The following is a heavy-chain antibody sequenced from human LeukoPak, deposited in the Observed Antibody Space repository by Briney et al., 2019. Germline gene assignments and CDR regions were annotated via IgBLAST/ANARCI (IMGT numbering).Heavy chain of an antibody. Sequence: GASVKVSCEASGYTFTSYGISWVRQAPGQGLEWMGWISAYNGNTNYAQKLQGRVTMTTDTSTSTAYMELRSLRSDNTAVYYCARYYYGSGREVYYYYGMDVWGQGTTVTVSS. CDR1: GYTFTSYG. D-gene: IGHD3-10*01. CDR2: ISAYNGNT. CDR3: ARYYYGSGREVYYYYGMDV. J-gene: IGHJ6*02. V-gene: IGHV1-18*01.